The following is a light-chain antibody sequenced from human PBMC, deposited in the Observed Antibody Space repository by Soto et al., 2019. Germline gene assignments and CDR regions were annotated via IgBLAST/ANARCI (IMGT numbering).Light chain of an antibody. CDR1: QSISSW. CDR3: QQYNSFIWT. Sequence: DIQMTQSPSTLSASVGDRVTITCRASQSISSWLAWYQQKPGKAPKLLIYKASSLESGVPSRFSGSGSGTEFNLTISSLQPEDFATYYCQQYNSFIWTFGQGTKVAIK. V-gene: IGKV1-5*03. CDR2: KAS. J-gene: IGKJ1*01.